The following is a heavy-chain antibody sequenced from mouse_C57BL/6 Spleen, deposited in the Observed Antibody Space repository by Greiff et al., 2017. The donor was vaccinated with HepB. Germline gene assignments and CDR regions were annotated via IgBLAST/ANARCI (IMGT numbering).Heavy chain of an antibody. CDR3: ARSSDGSSPWFAY. CDR1: GYAFSSSW. J-gene: IGHJ3*01. V-gene: IGHV1-82*01. D-gene: IGHD1-1*01. CDR2: IYPGDGDT. Sequence: QVQLQQSGPELVKPGASVKISCKASGYAFSSSWMNWVKQRPGKGLEWIGRIYPGDGDTNYNGKFKGKATLTADKSSSTAYMQLSSLTSEDSAVYLCARSSDGSSPWFAYWGQGTLVTVSA.